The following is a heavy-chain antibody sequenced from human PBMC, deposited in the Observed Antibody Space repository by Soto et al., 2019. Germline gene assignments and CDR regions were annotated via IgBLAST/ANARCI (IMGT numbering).Heavy chain of an antibody. CDR3: AKGGDLGIFLYFDY. V-gene: IGHV4-59*01. CDR2: IYYSGRT. Sequence: SETLSLTCTDSGGSISSNYWSWIRQPPGKGLEWIGYIYYSGRTNYNPSLKSRVTISVDTSKSQFSLNLTSVTAADTAVYYCAKGGDLGIFLYFDYWGQGALVTVSS. CDR1: GGSISSNY. D-gene: IGHD3-3*01. J-gene: IGHJ4*02.